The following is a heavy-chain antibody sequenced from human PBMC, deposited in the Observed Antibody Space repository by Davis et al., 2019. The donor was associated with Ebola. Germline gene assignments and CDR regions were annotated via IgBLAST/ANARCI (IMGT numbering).Heavy chain of an antibody. CDR2: INPNDGRT. CDR3: ASQPDAFYYYGMDV. CDR1: GYTFTNYY. Sequence: ASVKVSCKASGYTFTNYYMHWVRQAPGQGLEWMGMINPNDGRTIYAQKFQGRVTVTRDTSTTTAYMELRSLRSDDTAVYYCASQPDAFYYYGMDVWGKGTTVTVSS. V-gene: IGHV1-46*01. J-gene: IGHJ6*04.